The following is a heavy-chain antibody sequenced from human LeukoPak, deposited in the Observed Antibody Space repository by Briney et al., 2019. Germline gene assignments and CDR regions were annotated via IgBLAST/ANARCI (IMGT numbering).Heavy chain of an antibody. D-gene: IGHD2-2*01. J-gene: IGHJ3*02. Sequence: RASVKVSFKASGYTFTTYAMHWVRQAPGQRLEWMGWINAGNGNTKYSQKFQGRVTITRDTSASTAYMELSSLRSEDTAVYYCASRREYCSTTSCSATFDIWGQGTMVTVSS. CDR3: ASRREYCSTTSCSATFDI. V-gene: IGHV1-3*01. CDR1: GYTFTTYA. CDR2: INAGNGNT.